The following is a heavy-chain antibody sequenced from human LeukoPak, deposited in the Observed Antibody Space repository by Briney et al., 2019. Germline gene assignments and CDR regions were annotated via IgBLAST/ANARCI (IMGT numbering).Heavy chain of an antibody. V-gene: IGHV3-30*04. CDR3: ARAGFLITFGGVIS. CDR2: ISYDGSNK. D-gene: IGHD3-16*02. J-gene: IGHJ5*02. CDR1: GFTFSSYA. Sequence: GGSLRLSCAASGFTFSSYAMHWVRQAPGKGLEWVAVISYDGSNKYYADSVKGRFTISRDNAKNSLYLQMNSLRAEDTAIYYCARAGFLITFGGVISWGQGTLVTVSS.